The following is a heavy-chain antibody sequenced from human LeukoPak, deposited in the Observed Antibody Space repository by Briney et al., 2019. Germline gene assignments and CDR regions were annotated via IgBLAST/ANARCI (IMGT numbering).Heavy chain of an antibody. V-gene: IGHV3-74*03. CDR1: GFSFSNYW. CDR3: ARIRESLGLGALDI. J-gene: IGHJ3*02. Sequence: GGSLRLSCAASGFSFSNYWMCWVRQAPGKGLVCVSRINSDGSTTTYADSVKGRFTISRDNAKNTLYLQMNSLRAEDSVLYYCARIRESLGLGALDIWGQGTMVTVSS. D-gene: IGHD7-27*01. CDR2: INSDGSTT.